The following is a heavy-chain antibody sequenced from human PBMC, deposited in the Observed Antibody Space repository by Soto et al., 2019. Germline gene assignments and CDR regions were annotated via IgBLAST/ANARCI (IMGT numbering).Heavy chain of an antibody. J-gene: IGHJ5*02. CDR3: ARTYYYDSSGYLNWFDP. CDR1: GGSISSGGYY. CDR2: IYYSGST. D-gene: IGHD3-22*01. V-gene: IGHV4-31*03. Sequence: SETLSLTCTVSGGSISSGGYYWSWIRQHPGKGLEWIGYIYYSGSTYYNPSLKSRVTISVDTSKNQFSLKLSSVTAADTAVYYCARTYYYDSSGYLNWFDPWGQGTLVTVSS.